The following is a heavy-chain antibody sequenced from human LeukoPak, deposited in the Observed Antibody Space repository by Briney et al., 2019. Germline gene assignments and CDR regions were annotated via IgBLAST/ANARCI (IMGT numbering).Heavy chain of an antibody. CDR2: IIAGGGVT. J-gene: IGHJ4*02. V-gene: IGHV3-23*01. D-gene: IGHD6-19*01. CDR1: GFTFSNFA. Sequence: GGSLRLSCAASGFTFSNFAMTWVRQAPGKGLEWVSVIIAGGGVTAYADSVKGLFTLSRDNSKNTLYLQMNSLRAEATAVYYCAKANSGWNTTTCFDYWGQGTLVTVSS. CDR3: AKANSGWNTTTCFDY.